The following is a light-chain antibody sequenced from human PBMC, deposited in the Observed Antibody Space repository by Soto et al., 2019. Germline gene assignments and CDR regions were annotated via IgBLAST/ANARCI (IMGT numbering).Light chain of an antibody. CDR1: SSDVGGYNY. CDR2: DVS. CDR3: SSYTSSSTSI. J-gene: IGLJ1*01. V-gene: IGLV2-14*01. Sequence: QSALTQPASVSGSPGQSITISCTGTSSDVGGYNYVSWYQQHPGKASKLMIYDVSNRPSGVSNRFSGSKSGNTASLTISGLQAEDEADYYCSSYTSSSTSIFGTGTKLTV.